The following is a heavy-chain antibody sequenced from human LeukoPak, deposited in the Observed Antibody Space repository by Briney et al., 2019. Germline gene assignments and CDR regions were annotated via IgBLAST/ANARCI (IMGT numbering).Heavy chain of an antibody. J-gene: IGHJ5*02. Sequence: PSVNVSCKASGYTFTSYDINWVRQATGQGLERMGWMNPNSGNTGYAQKFQGRVTITRNTSISTAYMELSSLRSEDTAVYYCARVDGGWYFQANWFDPWGQGTLVTVSS. CDR1: GYTFTSYD. V-gene: IGHV1-8*01. CDR3: ARVDGGWYFQANWFDP. D-gene: IGHD6-19*01. CDR2: MNPNSGNT.